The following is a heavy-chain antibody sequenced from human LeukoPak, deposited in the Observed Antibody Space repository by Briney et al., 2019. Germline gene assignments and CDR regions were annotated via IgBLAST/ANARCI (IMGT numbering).Heavy chain of an antibody. CDR1: GFTFSSYW. D-gene: IGHD4-17*01. Sequence: PGGSLRLSCAASGFTFSSYWMHWVRQAPGKGLEWVSYISSSGSTIYYADSVKGRFTISRDNAKNSLYLQMNSLRAEDTAVYYCASSFLGWGSVIYGDYEIAQDWFDPWGQGTLVTVSS. CDR3: ASSFLGWGSVIYGDYEIAQDWFDP. V-gene: IGHV3-48*04. J-gene: IGHJ5*02. CDR2: ISSSGSTI.